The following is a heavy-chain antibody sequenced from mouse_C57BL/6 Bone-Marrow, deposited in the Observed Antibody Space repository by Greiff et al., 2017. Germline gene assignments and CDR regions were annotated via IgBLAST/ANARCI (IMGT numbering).Heavy chain of an antibody. V-gene: IGHV5-4*01. J-gene: IGHJ3*01. CDR1: GFTFSSYA. CDR2: ISAGGSYT. Sequence: EVMLVESGGGLVKPGGSLKLSCAASGFTFSSYAMSWVRQTPEKRLEWVATISAGGSYTYYPDNVKGRFTISRDNAKNNLYLQMSHLKSEDTAMYYCARDVPSYDGYYTWFAYWGQGTLVTVSA. D-gene: IGHD2-3*01. CDR3: ARDVPSYDGYYTWFAY.